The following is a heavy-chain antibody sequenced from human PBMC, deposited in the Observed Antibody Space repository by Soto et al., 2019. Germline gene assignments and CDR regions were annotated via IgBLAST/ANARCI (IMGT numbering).Heavy chain of an antibody. J-gene: IGHJ4*02. CDR1: GFTFSSYW. CDR3: ARVRSGRSSGYFDY. CDR2: IKQDGSEK. V-gene: IGHV3-7*01. D-gene: IGHD6-19*01. Sequence: GGSLRLSCAASGFTFSSYWMSWVRQAPGKGLEWVANIKQDGSEKYYVDSVKGRFTISRDNAKNSLYLQMNSLRAEDTAVYYCARVRSGRSSGYFDYWGQGTLVTVSS.